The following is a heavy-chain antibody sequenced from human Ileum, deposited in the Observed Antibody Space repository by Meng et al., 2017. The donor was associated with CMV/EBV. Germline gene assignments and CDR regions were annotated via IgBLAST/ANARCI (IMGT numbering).Heavy chain of an antibody. CDR1: GYTFTGYY. J-gene: IGHJ4*02. CDR2: INTNSGGT. D-gene: IGHD3-22*01. V-gene: IGHV1-2*02. CDR3: AREDSSGYYGIDY. Sequence: QVQLVQSGSDVKKPGASVKVSCKASGYTFTGYYMHWVRQAPGQGLEWMGWINTNSGGTNYAQKFQGRVTMTRDTSISTAYMELSRLRSDDTAVYYCAREDSSGYYGIDYWGQGTMVTVSS.